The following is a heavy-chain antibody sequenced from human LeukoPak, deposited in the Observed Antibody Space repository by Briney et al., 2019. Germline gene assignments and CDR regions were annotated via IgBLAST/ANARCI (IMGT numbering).Heavy chain of an antibody. V-gene: IGHV4-4*02. J-gene: IGHJ3*02. Sequence: PSGTLSLTCAVSGGSISSSNWWSWVRQPPGKGLEWIGEIYHSGSTNYNPSLKSRVTISVDKSKNQFSLKLSSVTAADTAVYYCARDLHGTAMPTPWDAFDIWGQGTMVTVSS. CDR1: GGSISSSNW. CDR2: IYHSGST. D-gene: IGHD5-18*01. CDR3: ARDLHGTAMPTPWDAFDI.